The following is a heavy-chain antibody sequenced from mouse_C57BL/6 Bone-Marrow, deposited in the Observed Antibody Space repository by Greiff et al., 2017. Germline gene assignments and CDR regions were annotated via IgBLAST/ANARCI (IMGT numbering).Heavy chain of an antibody. D-gene: IGHD4-1*01. V-gene: IGHV5-12*01. CDR3: ARGANWAFDY. Sequence: VKLVESGGGLVQPGGSLKLSCAASGFTFSDYYMYWVRQTPEQRLEWVAYISNGGGSTYYPDTVKGRFPISRDNAKNTLYLQMSRLKSEDTAMYYCARGANWAFDYWGQGTTLTVSS. CDR2: ISNGGGST. CDR1: GFTFSDYY. J-gene: IGHJ2*01.